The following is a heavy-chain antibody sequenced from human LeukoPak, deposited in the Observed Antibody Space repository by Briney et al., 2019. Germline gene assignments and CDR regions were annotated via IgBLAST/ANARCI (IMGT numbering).Heavy chain of an antibody. Sequence: SETLSLTCAVYGGSFSGYYWSWIRQPPGKGLEWIGEINHSGSTNYNPSLKSRVTISVDTSKTQFSLKLSSVTAADTAVYYCARGRYVYCSSTSCYPRRDAFDIWGQGTMVTVSS. CDR3: ARGRYVYCSSTSCYPRRDAFDI. V-gene: IGHV4-34*01. CDR2: INHSGST. J-gene: IGHJ3*02. CDR1: GGSFSGYY. D-gene: IGHD2-2*01.